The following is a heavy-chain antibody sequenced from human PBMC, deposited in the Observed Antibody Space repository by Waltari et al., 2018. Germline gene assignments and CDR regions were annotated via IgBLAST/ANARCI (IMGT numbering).Heavy chain of an antibody. D-gene: IGHD4-4*01. CDR1: GFTFTTYG. V-gene: IGHV3-33*01. CDR3: AIIQSGGY. CDR2: IWADGYNI. Sequence: QVQLVESGGSVVQPGRSLRLSCATSGFTFTTYGMNWVRQAPGKGREWVAAIWADGYNIYYAESVKGRFTISRDNSKNTVYLQMNSLRVEDTAIYYCAIIQSGGYWGQGTLVTVSS. J-gene: IGHJ4*02.